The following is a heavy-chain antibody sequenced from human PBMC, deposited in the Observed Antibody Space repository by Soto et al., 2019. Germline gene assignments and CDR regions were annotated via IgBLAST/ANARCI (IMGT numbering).Heavy chain of an antibody. CDR2: IKQDGSGT. CDR3: ARDVEKSRYHDYWSGSVH. Sequence: GGSLRLSCAATGFTLRTNGMSWVRQAPGKGLEWVANIKQDGSGTNYVDAVKGRFTISRDNSKNSLYLQMNSLSDEDTAVYYCARDVEKSRYHDYWSGSVHWGQGTLVTVSS. V-gene: IGHV3-7*01. D-gene: IGHD3-3*01. CDR1: GFTLRTNG. J-gene: IGHJ4*02.